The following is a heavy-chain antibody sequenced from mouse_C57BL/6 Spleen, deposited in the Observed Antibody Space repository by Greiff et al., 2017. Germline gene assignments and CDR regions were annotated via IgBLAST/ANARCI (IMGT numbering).Heavy chain of an antibody. V-gene: IGHV6-3*01. CDR1: GFTFSNYW. CDR2: IRLKSDNYAT. Sequence: EVKLQESGGGLVQPGGSMKLSCVASGFTFSNYWMNWVRQSPEKGLEWVAQIRLKSDNYATHYAASVKGRFTISRDDSKSSVYLQMNNLRAEDTGIYYCTEWAHWYFDVWGTGTTVTVSS. CDR3: TEWAHWYFDV. D-gene: IGHD1-3*01. J-gene: IGHJ1*03.